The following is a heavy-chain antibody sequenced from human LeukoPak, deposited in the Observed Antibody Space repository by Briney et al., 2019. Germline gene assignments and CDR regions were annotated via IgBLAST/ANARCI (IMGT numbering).Heavy chain of an antibody. Sequence: ASVKVSCKASGYRFTGYHIHWVRQAPGQGLEWMGWINPHTGATNYAQKFQGRVTMTRDTSVSTASMELNRLKSDDTAVYYCARDGFRVTTTFTYYYYYYMDVWGEGTTVTVS. J-gene: IGHJ6*03. CDR3: ARDGFRVTTTFTYYYYYYMDV. V-gene: IGHV1-2*02. D-gene: IGHD4-11*01. CDR1: GYRFTGYH. CDR2: INPHTGAT.